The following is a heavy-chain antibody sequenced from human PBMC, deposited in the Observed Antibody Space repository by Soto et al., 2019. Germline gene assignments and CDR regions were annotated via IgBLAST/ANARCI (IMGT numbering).Heavy chain of an antibody. J-gene: IGHJ4*02. Sequence: QMQLVQSGPEVKKPGTSVKVSCKASGFTFTSSAVQWVRQARGQRLEWVGWIVVGSGNTNYAQKFQERVTITRDMSTSTAYMELSSLRSEDTAVYYCAATYYYDSSGYYHEIDYWGQGTLVTVSS. D-gene: IGHD3-22*01. CDR1: GFTFTSSA. CDR2: IVVGSGNT. V-gene: IGHV1-58*01. CDR3: AATYYYDSSGYYHEIDY.